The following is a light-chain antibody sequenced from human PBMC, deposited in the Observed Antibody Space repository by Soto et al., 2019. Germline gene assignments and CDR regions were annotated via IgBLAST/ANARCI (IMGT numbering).Light chain of an antibody. CDR1: SSNIGSNY. Sequence: QSALTQPASVSGSPGQSITISCSGSSSNIGSNYVSWYQQLPGTAPKLLIYDNGKRPSGIPDRFSGSQSGTSATLGITGLQTGDEADYYCGTWDNSLSAVFGGGTKLTVL. CDR2: DNG. J-gene: IGLJ2*01. V-gene: IGLV1-51*01. CDR3: GTWDNSLSAV.